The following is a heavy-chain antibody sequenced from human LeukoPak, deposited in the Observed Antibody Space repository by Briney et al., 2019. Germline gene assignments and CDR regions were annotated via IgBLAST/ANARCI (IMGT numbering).Heavy chain of an antibody. CDR1: GYSISSGYY. CDR3: ARQLMWSWFDP. J-gene: IGHJ5*02. CDR2: IYHSGST. Sequence: SETLSLTCAVSGYSISSGYYWGWIRQPPGKGLEWIGSIYHSGSTYYNLSLKSRVTISVDTSKNQFSLKLSSVTAADTAVYYCARQLMWSWFDPWGQGTLVTVSS. V-gene: IGHV4-38-2*01. D-gene: IGHD2-21*01.